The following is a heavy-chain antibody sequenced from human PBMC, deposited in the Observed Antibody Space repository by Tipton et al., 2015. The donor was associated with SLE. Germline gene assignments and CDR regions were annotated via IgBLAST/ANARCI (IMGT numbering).Heavy chain of an antibody. V-gene: IGHV3-23*01. CDR1: GFTFSSYA. CDR2: ISGSGGST. Sequence: SLRLSCAASGFTFSSYAMSWVRQAPGKGLEWVSAISGSGGSTYYADSVKGRFTISRDNSKNTLYLQMNSLRAEDMALYYCAKGGDTAMVYYFDYWGQGTLVTVSS. CDR3: AKGGDTAMVYYFDY. J-gene: IGHJ4*02. D-gene: IGHD5-18*01.